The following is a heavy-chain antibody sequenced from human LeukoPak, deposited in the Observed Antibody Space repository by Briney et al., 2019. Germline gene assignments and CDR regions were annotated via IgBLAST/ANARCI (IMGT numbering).Heavy chain of an antibody. J-gene: IGHJ4*02. V-gene: IGHV3-48*03. D-gene: IGHD3-10*01. Sequence: PGGSLRLSCAASGFTFSSYEMNWVRQAPGKGLEWVSYIISSVSTIYYADSVKGRFTISRDNAKNSLYLQMNSLRAEDTAVYYCATNPNSYYYGSGSYYLNDYWGQGTLVTVSS. CDR3: ATNPNSYYYGSGSYYLNDY. CDR1: GFTFSSYE. CDR2: IISSVSTI.